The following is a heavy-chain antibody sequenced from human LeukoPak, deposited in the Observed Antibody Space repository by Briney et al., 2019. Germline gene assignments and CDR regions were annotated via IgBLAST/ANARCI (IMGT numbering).Heavy chain of an antibody. CDR3: ARGVDFRSWFDP. V-gene: IGHV4-59*01. CDR1: GGSISSYY. Sequence: PSETLSLTCTVSGGSISSYYWSWIRQPPGKGLEWIGYIYYSGSTKYNPSLKSRVTISVDTSKNQFSLKMSSVTAADTAVYYCARGVDFRSWFDPWGQGTLVTVSS. CDR2: IYYSGST. J-gene: IGHJ5*02. D-gene: IGHD3-3*01.